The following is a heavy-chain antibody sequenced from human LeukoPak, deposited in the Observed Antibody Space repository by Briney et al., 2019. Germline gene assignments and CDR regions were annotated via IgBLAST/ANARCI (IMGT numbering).Heavy chain of an antibody. Sequence: GASVKVSCKASGGTFSSYAISWVRQAPEQGLEWMGGIIPIFGTANYAQKLQGRVTMTTDTSTSTAYMELRSLRSDDTAVYYCASHVGLWSPFDYWGQGTLVTVSS. CDR1: GGTFSSYA. CDR2: IIPIFGTA. D-gene: IGHD3-16*01. J-gene: IGHJ4*02. CDR3: ASHVGLWSPFDY. V-gene: IGHV1-69*05.